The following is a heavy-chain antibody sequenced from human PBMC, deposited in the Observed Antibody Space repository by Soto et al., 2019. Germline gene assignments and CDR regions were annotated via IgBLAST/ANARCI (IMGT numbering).Heavy chain of an antibody. CDR2: INHSGST. CDR1: GGSFSGYY. J-gene: IGHJ4*02. D-gene: IGHD5-12*01. CDR3: ARGGDIVATIRYFDY. Sequence: SETLSLTCAVYGGSFSGYYWSWIRQPPGKGLEWIGEINHSGSTNYNPSLKSRVTISVDTSKNQFSLKLSSVTAADTALYYCARGGDIVATIRYFDYWGQGTLVTSPQ. V-gene: IGHV4-34*01.